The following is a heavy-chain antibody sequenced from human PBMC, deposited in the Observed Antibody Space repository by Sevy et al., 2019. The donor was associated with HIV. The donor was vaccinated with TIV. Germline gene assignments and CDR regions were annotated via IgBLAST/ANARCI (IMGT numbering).Heavy chain of an antibody. CDR3: ARAGVYYYDSSGYFPLDY. CDR2: IYYSGST. V-gene: IGHV4-59*01. J-gene: IGHJ4*02. D-gene: IGHD3-22*01. Sequence: SETLSLTCTVSGGSISSYYWSWIRQPPGKGLEWIGYIYYSGSTNYNPSLKSRVTISVDTSKNQFSLKLSSVTAADTAVYYCARAGVYYYDSSGYFPLDYWGQGTLVTVSS. CDR1: GGSISSYY.